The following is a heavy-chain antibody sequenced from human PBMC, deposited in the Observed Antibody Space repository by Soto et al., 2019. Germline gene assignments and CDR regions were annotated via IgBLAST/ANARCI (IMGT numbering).Heavy chain of an antibody. CDR3: PRVSY. CDR1: GFTFSHAS. J-gene: IGHJ4*02. V-gene: IGHV3-21*01. Sequence: GGSLRLSCEASGFTFSHASMNWARQVPGKGLEWVASISSGSSDTWSADSVKGRFIISRDNAQNSLFLQMNTLGPEDTAMYYCPRVSYWGPGTQVTVSS. CDR2: ISSGSSDT.